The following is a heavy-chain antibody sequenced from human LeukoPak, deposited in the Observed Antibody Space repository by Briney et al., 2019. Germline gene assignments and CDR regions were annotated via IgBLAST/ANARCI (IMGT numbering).Heavy chain of an antibody. D-gene: IGHD2-2*01. CDR3: ARGLPPSRYCSSTSCYPRNWFDP. V-gene: IGHV4-61*02. CDR1: GGSISSGSYY. Sequence: SQTLSLTCTVSGGSISSGSYYWNWIRQPAGKGLEWIGRIYTSGSTNYNPSLKSRVTISVDTSKNQFSLKLSSVTAADTAVYYCARGLPPSRYCSSTSCYPRNWFDPWGQGTLVTVSS. CDR2: IYTSGST. J-gene: IGHJ5*02.